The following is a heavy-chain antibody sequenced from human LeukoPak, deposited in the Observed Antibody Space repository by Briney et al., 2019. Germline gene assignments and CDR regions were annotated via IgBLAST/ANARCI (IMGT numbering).Heavy chain of an antibody. Sequence: PGGSLRLSCAASGFTFSNHAMSWVRQAPGKGLEWVSTFKTKYHQVYYAESVRGRFTISTDNSRNTVFLQMNSLRADDTALYYCARSVPDYTRFDYWGQGALVTVSS. CDR2: FKTKYHQV. CDR1: GFTFSNHA. D-gene: IGHD4-11*01. J-gene: IGHJ4*02. V-gene: IGHV3-23*05. CDR3: ARSVPDYTRFDY.